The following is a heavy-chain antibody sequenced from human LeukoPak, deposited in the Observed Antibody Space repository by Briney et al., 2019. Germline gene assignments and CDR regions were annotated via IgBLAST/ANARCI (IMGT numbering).Heavy chain of an antibody. CDR1: GGSISSGGYY. CDR3: ARDRDGDYGSVFDI. J-gene: IGHJ3*02. D-gene: IGHD4-17*01. CDR2: IYYSGST. Sequence: PSQTLSLTCTVSGGSISSGGYYWSWIRQHPGKGLEWIGYIYYSGSTYYNPSLKSRVTISVDTSKNQFSLKLSSVTAADTAVYYCARDRDGDYGSVFDIWGQGKMVTVSS. V-gene: IGHV4-31*03.